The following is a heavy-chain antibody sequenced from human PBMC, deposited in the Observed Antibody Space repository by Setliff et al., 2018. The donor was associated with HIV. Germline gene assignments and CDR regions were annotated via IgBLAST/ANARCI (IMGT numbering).Heavy chain of an antibody. Sequence: GASVKVSCKTSGYTFVSSHINWALQATGQGLEWMVWINPNSGDTGLAPKFQGRVTLTSNTSISTAYVQLSSLTSEDTAVYYCARATPSIVAAGDYYHFYMDVWGKGSTVTVSS. CDR3: ARATPSIVAAGDYYHFYMDV. J-gene: IGHJ6*03. CDR1: GYTFVSSH. V-gene: IGHV1-8*02. D-gene: IGHD6-13*01. CDR2: INPNSGDT.